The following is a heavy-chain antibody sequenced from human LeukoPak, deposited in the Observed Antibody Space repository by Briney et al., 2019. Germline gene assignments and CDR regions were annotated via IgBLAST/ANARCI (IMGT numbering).Heavy chain of an antibody. CDR3: AREVGGQWLVFDY. CDR2: IKQDGSEK. D-gene: IGHD6-19*01. Sequence: GGSLRPSGAAAGFTFSSDWMSWGRQAAGKGLGGVANIKQDGSEKYYVDSVKGRFTISRDNAKNSMYLQMNSLRAEDTAVYYCAREVGGQWLVFDYWGQGTLVTVSS. J-gene: IGHJ4*02. V-gene: IGHV3-7*03. CDR1: GFTFSSDW.